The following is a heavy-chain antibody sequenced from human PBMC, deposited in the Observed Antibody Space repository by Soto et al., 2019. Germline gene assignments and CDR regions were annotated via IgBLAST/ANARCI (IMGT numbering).Heavy chain of an antibody. D-gene: IGHD3-16*02. V-gene: IGHV4-59*08. Sequence: PSETLSLTCTVSGGSISSYYWTWIRQPPVKGLEWIGYIYYSGSTNYNPSLKSRVTISVDTSKNHFSLRLSSVTAADTAVYYCAKFFRRIGGVFAIWAQGTMVPVS. J-gene: IGHJ3*02. CDR2: IYYSGST. CDR1: GGSISSYY. CDR3: AKFFRRIGGVFAI.